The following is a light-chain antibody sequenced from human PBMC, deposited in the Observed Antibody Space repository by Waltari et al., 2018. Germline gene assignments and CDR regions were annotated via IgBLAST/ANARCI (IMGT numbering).Light chain of an antibody. CDR3: SSYAGGKNVVV. CDR1: GTDVGGYNS. J-gene: IGLJ1*01. Sequence: SALTQTPSASGSPGQSVTISCPGTGTDVGGYNSVSWYQHHPGKAPKLLIYAVTKRPSGVPYRFSGSKSGNTASLTVSGLQDEDEADYYCSSYAGGKNVVVFGTGTKVTVL. CDR2: AVT. V-gene: IGLV2-8*01.